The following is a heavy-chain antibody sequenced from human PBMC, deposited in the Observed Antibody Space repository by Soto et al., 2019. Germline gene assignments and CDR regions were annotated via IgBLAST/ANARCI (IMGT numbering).Heavy chain of an antibody. CDR3: AKRSPLGYCSSTSCQFLMTLGYYFDY. CDR2: ISGSGGST. J-gene: IGHJ4*02. Sequence: EVQLLESGGGLVQPGGSLRLSCAASGFTFSSYAMSWVRQAPGKGLEWVSAISGSGGSTYYADSVKGRFTISRDNSKNTLYLQMNSLRAEDTAVYYCAKRSPLGYCSSTSCQFLMTLGYYFDYWGQGTLVTVSS. D-gene: IGHD2-2*01. V-gene: IGHV3-23*01. CDR1: GFTFSSYA.